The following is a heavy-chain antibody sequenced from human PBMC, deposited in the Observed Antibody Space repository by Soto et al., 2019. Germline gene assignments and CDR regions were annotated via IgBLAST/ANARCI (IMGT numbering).Heavy chain of an antibody. V-gene: IGHV4-59*08. J-gene: IGHJ4*02. Sequence: QVQLQESGPGLVRPSETLSLTCTVSSDSISSYYWIWIRQSPGKGLEWIGYTDYSGNTNYNPSLKSRVTISGDTSKNQFSLRLSSVTAADTAVXYXARAVGDPLYXLDXXXQGTLVTVSS. CDR3: ARAVGDPLYXLDX. CDR1: SDSISSYY. CDR2: TDYSGNT.